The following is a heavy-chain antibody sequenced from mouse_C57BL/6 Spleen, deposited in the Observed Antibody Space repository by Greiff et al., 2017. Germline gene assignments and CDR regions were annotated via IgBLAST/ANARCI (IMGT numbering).Heavy chain of an antibody. Sequence: QVQLQQSGAELMKPGASVKLSCKATGYTFTGYWLEWVKQRPGHGLAWIGEILPGSGSTNSNEKFKGTATFTADASSNTAYIQRSSLTTEDSAIYYCARQDRSYFDYWGQGTTLTVSS. J-gene: IGHJ2*01. V-gene: IGHV1-9*01. CDR2: ILPGSGST. CDR3: ARQDRSYFDY. CDR1: GYTFTGYW.